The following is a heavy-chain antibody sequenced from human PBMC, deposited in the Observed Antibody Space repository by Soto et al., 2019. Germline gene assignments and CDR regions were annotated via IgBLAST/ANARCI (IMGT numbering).Heavy chain of an antibody. CDR3: ARDRYYGSGTYYNFYSGMDV. D-gene: IGHD3-10*01. Sequence: SETLSLTCTVSCGSINSGDYYWTWVRQPPGKGLEWIGNIFHSGSTYYTPALQSRVTISLDTSKNHFSLKLSSVTPADTAVYYCARDRYYGSGTYYNFYSGMDVWGQGTTVTVSS. J-gene: IGHJ6*02. V-gene: IGHV4-30-4*01. CDR2: IFHSGST. CDR1: CGSINSGDYY.